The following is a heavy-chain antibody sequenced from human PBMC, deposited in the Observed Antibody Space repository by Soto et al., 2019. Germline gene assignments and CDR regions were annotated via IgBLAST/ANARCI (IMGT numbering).Heavy chain of an antibody. D-gene: IGHD6-19*01. CDR3: ARSAGWYEVNA. CDR1: GDSVSSPYY. CDR2: VFHTGTT. J-gene: IGHJ3*01. Sequence: QVQLQESGPGLVKPSGTLSLTCAVSGDSVSSPYYWCWVRQPPGKGLEWIGEVFHTGTTSYNPSLRSRVTISMDKSNNQFSLNLSYVTAAVTAVYYCARSAGWYEVNARGPETLVIFSS. V-gene: IGHV4-4*02.